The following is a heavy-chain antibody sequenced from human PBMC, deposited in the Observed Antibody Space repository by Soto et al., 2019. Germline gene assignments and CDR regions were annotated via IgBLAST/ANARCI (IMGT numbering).Heavy chain of an antibody. CDR1: GFIFSNYG. Sequence: GGSLRLSCAASGFIFSNYGMHWVRQAPGKGLEWVSVIYSGGSTYYADSVKGRFTISRHNSKNTLYLQMNSLRAEDTAVYYCARDGVRIAAAGTEAFDIWGQGTMVTVSS. V-gene: IGHV3-53*04. CDR2: IYSGGST. D-gene: IGHD6-13*01. CDR3: ARDGVRIAAAGTEAFDI. J-gene: IGHJ3*02.